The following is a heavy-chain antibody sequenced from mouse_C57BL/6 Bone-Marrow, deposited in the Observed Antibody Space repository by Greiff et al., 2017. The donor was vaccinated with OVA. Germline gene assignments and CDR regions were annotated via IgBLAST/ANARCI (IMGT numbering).Heavy chain of an antibody. CDR3: ARRTVFDY. D-gene: IGHD4-1*01. Sequence: EVKLMESGGDLVKPGGSLKLSCAASGFTFSSYGMSWVRQTPDKRLEWVATISSCGSYTYYPDSVKGRFTISRDNAKNTLFLQMTSLRSEDTAMYYCARRTVFDYGGQGTTLTVSS. CDR2: ISSCGSYT. CDR1: GFTFSSYG. J-gene: IGHJ2*01. V-gene: IGHV5-6*01.